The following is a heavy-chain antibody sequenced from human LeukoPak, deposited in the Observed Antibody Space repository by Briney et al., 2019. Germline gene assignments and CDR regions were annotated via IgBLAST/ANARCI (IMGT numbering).Heavy chain of an antibody. Sequence: PGGSLRLSFAASGFTVRSKYMGWVRQAPGKGLEWVSLTHNDGSTYYADSVQGRFIISRDNSENSLYLQMNSLRAEDTAVYYCATGKNDIGAAFDFWGQGTMVTVSS. CDR3: ATGKNDIGAAFDF. V-gene: IGHV3-53*01. CDR1: GFTVRSKY. J-gene: IGHJ3*01. CDR2: THNDGST. D-gene: IGHD1-1*01.